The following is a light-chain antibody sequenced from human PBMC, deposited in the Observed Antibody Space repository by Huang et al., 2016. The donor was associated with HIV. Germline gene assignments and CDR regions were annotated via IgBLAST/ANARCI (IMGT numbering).Light chain of an antibody. CDR3: QQYDNWRFT. Sequence: EKVMTQSPATLSVSPGERVTLSCRASQSVNSNLAWYQKKPGQAPRLLICGASTRATGIPARFSGGGSGTDFTLTISSLQSEDFAIYYCQQYDNWRFTFGPGTKVNIK. CDR2: GAS. CDR1: QSVNSN. J-gene: IGKJ3*01. V-gene: IGKV3-15*01.